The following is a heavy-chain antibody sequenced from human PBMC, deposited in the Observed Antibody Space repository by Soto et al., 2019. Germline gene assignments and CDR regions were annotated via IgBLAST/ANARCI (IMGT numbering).Heavy chain of an antibody. J-gene: IGHJ5*02. CDR2: ISGSGGST. CDR3: AKAPRRGELLFDWFDP. D-gene: IGHD3-10*01. V-gene: IGHV3-23*01. Sequence: GGSLRLSCAASGFTFSSYAMSWVRQAPGKGLEWVPAISGSGGSTYYADSVKGRFTISRDNSKNTLYLQMNSLRAEDTAVYYCAKAPRRGELLFDWFDPWGQGTLVTVSS. CDR1: GFTFSSYA.